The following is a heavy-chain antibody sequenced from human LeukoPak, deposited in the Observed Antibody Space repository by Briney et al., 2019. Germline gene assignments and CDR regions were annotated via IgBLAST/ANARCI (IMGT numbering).Heavy chain of an antibody. CDR2: IRYDGSNK. J-gene: IGHJ3*02. Sequence: PGGSLRLSCAASGFTFSNYGMHWVRQAPGKGLEWVAFIRYDGSNKYYADSVKGRFTISRDNSKNTLYLQMNSLRAEDTAVYYCAKRSIVASIPVDAFDIWGQGTMVTVSS. CDR1: GFTFSNYG. CDR3: AKRSIVASIPVDAFDI. D-gene: IGHD5-12*01. V-gene: IGHV3-30*02.